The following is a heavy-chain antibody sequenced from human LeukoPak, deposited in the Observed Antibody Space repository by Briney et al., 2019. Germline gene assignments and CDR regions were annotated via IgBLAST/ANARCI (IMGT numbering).Heavy chain of an antibody. Sequence: SETLSLTCTVSGGSISSYYWSWIRQPPGKGLEWIGDIYYSGTTNYNPSLKSRVTISVDTSKNQFSLNLSSVTAADTAVYYCARKSGTGWLFDYWGQGTLVTVSS. V-gene: IGHV4-59*01. CDR1: GGSISSYY. CDR3: ARKSGTGWLFDY. CDR2: IYYSGTT. D-gene: IGHD6-19*01. J-gene: IGHJ4*02.